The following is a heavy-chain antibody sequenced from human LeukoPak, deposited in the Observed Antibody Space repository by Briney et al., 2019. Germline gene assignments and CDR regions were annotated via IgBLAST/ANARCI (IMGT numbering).Heavy chain of an antibody. D-gene: IGHD3-10*01. CDR1: GYTFTGYY. CDR3: ARSRPYGSGTPSKDFDY. J-gene: IGHJ4*02. V-gene: IGHV1-2*02. CDR2: INPNYGGT. Sequence: ASVKVSCKTSGYTFTGYYLHWVRQAPGQGPEWMGWINPNYGGTKYAPKFQGRVTMTRDTSITTAYMELSRLTSDDTAVYYCARSRPYGSGTPSKDFDYWGQGTLVTVSS.